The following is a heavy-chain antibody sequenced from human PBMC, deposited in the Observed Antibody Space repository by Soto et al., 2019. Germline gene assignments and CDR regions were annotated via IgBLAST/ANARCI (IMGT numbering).Heavy chain of an antibody. Sequence: SETLSLTCAVYGGSFSSSSYYWGWIRQPPGKGLEWIGSIYYSGSTYYNPSLKSRVTISVDTSKNQFSLKLSSVTAADTAVYYCASDSSGYYRFDYWGQGTLVTVSS. CDR2: IYYSGST. V-gene: IGHV4-39*01. D-gene: IGHD3-22*01. CDR1: GGSFSSSSYY. CDR3: ASDSSGYYRFDY. J-gene: IGHJ4*02.